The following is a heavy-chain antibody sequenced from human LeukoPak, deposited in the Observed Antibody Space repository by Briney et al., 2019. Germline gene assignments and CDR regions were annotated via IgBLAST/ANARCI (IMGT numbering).Heavy chain of an antibody. CDR2: IKQDGSEK. D-gene: IGHD2-2*01. V-gene: IGHV3-7*01. J-gene: IGHJ6*02. CDR3: AGDGCSSTRCLDYYYYRMDL. Sequence: GGSLRLSCAASGFTFSSYWMSWVRQAPGKGLEGVANIKQDGSEKYYVDSVKGRFTISRNNAKNSLYLQMNSLRAEDMAVYYCAGDGCSSTRCLDYYYYRMDLWGQGTTVTVSS. CDR1: GFTFSSYW.